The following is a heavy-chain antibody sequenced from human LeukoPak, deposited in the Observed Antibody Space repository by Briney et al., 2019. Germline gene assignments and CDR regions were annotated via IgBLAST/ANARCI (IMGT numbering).Heavy chain of an antibody. CDR3: ARDLTTEQPNWLDP. D-gene: IGHD4-17*01. CDR1: GGTFRTYA. J-gene: IGHJ5*02. CDR2: LIPVFGAA. Sequence: SVKVSCKASGGTFRTYAISWVRQAPGQGLEWMGRLIPVFGAATYARKFQGRVTITTDKSADTAYMEMSSLRSEDTAVYYCARDLTTEQPNWLDPWGQGTLDTVSS. V-gene: IGHV1-69*05.